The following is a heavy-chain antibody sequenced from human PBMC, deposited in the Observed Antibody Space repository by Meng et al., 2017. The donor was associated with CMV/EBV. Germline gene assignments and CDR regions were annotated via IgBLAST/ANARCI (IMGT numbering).Heavy chain of an antibody. CDR1: GFTFSSYD. D-gene: IGHD1-26*01. J-gene: IGHJ4*02. Sequence: GESLKISCAASGFTFSSYDMHWVRQATGKGLEWVSAIGTAGDTYYPGSVKGRFTISRENAKNSLYMQMNSLRAGDTAVYYCARDRGELLDYWGQGTLVTVSS. CDR3: ARDRGELLDY. V-gene: IGHV3-13*01. CDR2: IGTAGDT.